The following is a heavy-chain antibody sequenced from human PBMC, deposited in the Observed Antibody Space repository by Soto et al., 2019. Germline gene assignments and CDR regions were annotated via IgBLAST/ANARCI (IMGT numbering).Heavy chain of an antibody. J-gene: IGHJ4*02. Sequence: SETLSLTCTVSGGSLSSGAYYWSWIRQHPGKGLEWIGYIYYSGSTYYNPSLESRVTLSVDTSRKQFSLKVSSVTAADTAMYYCARANYFESSGPFDYWGQGTPVTVSS. CDR1: GGSLSSGAYY. D-gene: IGHD3-22*01. CDR2: IYYSGST. CDR3: ARANYFESSGPFDY. V-gene: IGHV4-31*03.